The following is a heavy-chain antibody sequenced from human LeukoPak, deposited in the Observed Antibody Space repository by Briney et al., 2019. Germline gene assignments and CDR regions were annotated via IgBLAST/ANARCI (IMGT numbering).Heavy chain of an antibody. J-gene: IGHJ5*02. CDR2: IYYSGSP. CDR1: GGPITVYH. Sequence: SETPSLTCSVSGGPITVYHWIWIRQPPGKGLEWIGYIYYSGSPNYNPSLKSRVTISVDTSKNQFSLKLSSVTAADTAVYYCARSMVRGVLYNWFDPWGQGTLVTVSS. V-gene: IGHV4-59*01. CDR3: ARSMVRGVLYNWFDP. D-gene: IGHD3-10*01.